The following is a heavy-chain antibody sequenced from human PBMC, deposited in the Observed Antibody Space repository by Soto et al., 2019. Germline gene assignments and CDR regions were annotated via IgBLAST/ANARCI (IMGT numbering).Heavy chain of an antibody. V-gene: IGHV1-69*13. D-gene: IGHD3-3*01. CDR3: ARGFGSDVRFLEWLPHY. J-gene: IGHJ4*02. CDR2: IIPIFGTA. Sequence: ASVKVSCKASGGTFSSYAISWVRQAPGQGLEWMGGIIPIFGTANYAQKFQGRVTITADESTSTAYMELSSLRSEDTAVYYCARGFGSDVRFLEWLPHYWGQGTLVTVSS. CDR1: GGTFSSYA.